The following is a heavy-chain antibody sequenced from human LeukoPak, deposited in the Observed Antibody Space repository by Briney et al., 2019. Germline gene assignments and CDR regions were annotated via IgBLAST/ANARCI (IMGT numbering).Heavy chain of an antibody. CDR3: ASSPSYCSSSSCYLPWYFDL. J-gene: IGHJ2*01. CDR2: ISSSSNYI. D-gene: IGHD2-2*01. Sequence: GGSLRLSCAASGFTFSTYSMNWVRQAPGKGLEWVSSISSSSNYIYYADSVKGRFTISRDDAKSSLYLQMNSLRAEDTAVYYCASSPSYCSSSSCYLPWYFDLWGRGTLVSVSS. V-gene: IGHV3-21*01. CDR1: GFTFSTYS.